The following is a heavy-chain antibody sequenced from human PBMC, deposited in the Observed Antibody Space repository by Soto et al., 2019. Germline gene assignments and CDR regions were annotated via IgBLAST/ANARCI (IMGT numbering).Heavy chain of an antibody. CDR3: ARHSRGSGSYHCDF. V-gene: IGHV4-59*08. D-gene: IGHD3-10*01. Sequence: TSETLSLTCTVSGGSITNYYWSWIRQPPGKGLEWIGYIYYSGSTNYNPSLESRVTISVDTSKNQFSLRLTSVTAADTAVYYCARHSRGSGSYHCDFWGQGTLVTVSS. CDR2: IYYSGST. CDR1: GGSITNYY. J-gene: IGHJ4*02.